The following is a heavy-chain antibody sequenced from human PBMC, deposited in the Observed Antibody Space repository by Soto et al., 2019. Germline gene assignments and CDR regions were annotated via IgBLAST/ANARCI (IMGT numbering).Heavy chain of an antibody. Sequence: GGSLRLSCAASGFTFDNYAMHWVRQAPGKGLEWVAVISYDGSNKYYADSVKGRFTISRDNSKNTLFLQMNSLRAEDTAVYYCAKARAIFGVVTQAAFYYDMNVWGQGATVTVSS. D-gene: IGHD3-3*01. CDR2: ISYDGSNK. CDR1: GFTFDNYA. J-gene: IGHJ6*02. V-gene: IGHV3-30*18. CDR3: AKARAIFGVVTQAAFYYDMNV.